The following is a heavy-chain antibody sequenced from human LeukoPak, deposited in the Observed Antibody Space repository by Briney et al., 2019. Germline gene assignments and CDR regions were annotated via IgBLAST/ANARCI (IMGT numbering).Heavy chain of an antibody. CDR3: AREEGYFAPFDY. CDR2: IYYSGST. V-gene: IGHV4-59*01. J-gene: IGHJ4*02. Sequence: PSETLSLTCTVSGGSISNYYWSWIRQPPGKGLEWIGYIYYSGSTNYNPSLKSRVTISVDTSKNQFSLKLSSVTAADTAVYYCAREEGYFAPFDYWGQGTLVTVSS. D-gene: IGHD3-9*01. CDR1: GGSISNYY.